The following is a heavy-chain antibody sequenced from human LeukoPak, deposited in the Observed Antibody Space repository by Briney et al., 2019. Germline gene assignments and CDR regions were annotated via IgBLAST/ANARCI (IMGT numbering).Heavy chain of an antibody. CDR3: ARGLPQDYYDSSGYYSGGGFDI. D-gene: IGHD3-22*01. J-gene: IGHJ3*02. CDR2: MNPNSGNT. Sequence: ASVKVSCKASGYTFTSYDINWVRQATGQGLEWMGWMNPNSGNTGYARKFQGRVTITRNTSISTAYMELSSLRSEDTAVYYCARGLPQDYYDSSGYYSGGGFDIWGQGTMVTVSS. CDR1: GYTFTSYD. V-gene: IGHV1-8*03.